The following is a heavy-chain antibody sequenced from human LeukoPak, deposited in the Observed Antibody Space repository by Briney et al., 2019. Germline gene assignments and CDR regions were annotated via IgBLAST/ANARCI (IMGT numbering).Heavy chain of an antibody. D-gene: IGHD2/OR15-2a*01. Sequence: ASVKVSFKASGYRFTGYYIHWVRQAPGQGLEWMGWINPNSGGTQYAQKFQGRVTMTRDTSISTAYMELTSLRSDDTAVYYCGRERDFPGCCADLDPWGQGTLVTVSS. CDR1: GYRFTGYY. V-gene: IGHV1-2*02. J-gene: IGHJ5*02. CDR3: GRERDFPGCCADLDP. CDR2: INPNSGGT.